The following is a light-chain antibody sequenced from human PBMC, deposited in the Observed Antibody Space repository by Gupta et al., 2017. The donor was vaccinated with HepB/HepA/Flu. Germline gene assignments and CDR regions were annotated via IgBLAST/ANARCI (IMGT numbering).Light chain of an antibody. J-gene: IGLJ2*01. CDR3: NCRDSSGNVV. CDR2: GNN. V-gene: IGLV3-19*01. Sequence: SSELTQDPPVSVALGQTVRITCQGDSLRNYYASWFQQKPGQAPKLVLYGNNIRPSGIPDRLSGSNSGNTASLTIGGTQAEDEADYYCNCRDSSGNVVFGGGTRLTVL. CDR1: SLRNYY.